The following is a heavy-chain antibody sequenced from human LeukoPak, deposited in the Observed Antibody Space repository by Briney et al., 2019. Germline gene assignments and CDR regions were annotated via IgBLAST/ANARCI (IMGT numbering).Heavy chain of an antibody. CDR1: WFTLRNHG. Sequence: GALRLSCAASWFTLRNHGLARVRQASSQGPGWGAVISYDGSNKYYADSVKGRFTISRDNSKNTLYLQMNSLRVEDTAVYYCAKDFEMATVNYYFDYWGQGTLVTVSP. CDR2: ISYDGSNK. D-gene: IGHD5-24*01. V-gene: IGHV3-30*18. CDR3: AKDFEMATVNYYFDY. J-gene: IGHJ4*02.